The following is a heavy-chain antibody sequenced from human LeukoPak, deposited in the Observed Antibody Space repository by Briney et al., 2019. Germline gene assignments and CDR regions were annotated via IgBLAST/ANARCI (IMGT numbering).Heavy chain of an antibody. Sequence: PSETLSLTCAVYGGSFSGYYWSWIRQPPGKGLEWIGEINHSGSTNYNPSLKSRVTISVDTSKNQFSLKLSSVTAADTAVYYCARAKSGESSEGFDYWGQGTLVTVSS. CDR2: INHSGST. V-gene: IGHV4-34*01. J-gene: IGHJ4*02. D-gene: IGHD3-16*02. CDR1: GGSFSGYY. CDR3: ARAKSGESSEGFDY.